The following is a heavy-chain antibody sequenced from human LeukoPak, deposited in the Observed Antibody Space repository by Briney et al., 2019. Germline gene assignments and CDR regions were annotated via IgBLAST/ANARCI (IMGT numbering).Heavy chain of an antibody. CDR1: GFTFSNYA. D-gene: IGHD3-22*01. V-gene: IGHV3-23*01. CDR3: AKGLLGYYDSSDYYFDY. Sequence: GGSLRLSCAASGFTFSNYAMSWVRQAPGKGLEWVSGISGSGGSTYYADSVKGRFTISRDNSKNTLYLQMNSLRAEDTAVYYCAKGLLGYYDSSDYYFDYWGQGTLVTVSS. CDR2: ISGSGGST. J-gene: IGHJ4*02.